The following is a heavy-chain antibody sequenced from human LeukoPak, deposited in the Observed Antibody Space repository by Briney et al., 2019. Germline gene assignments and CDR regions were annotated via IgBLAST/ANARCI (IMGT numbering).Heavy chain of an antibody. CDR2: ISSSGVTI. CDR1: GFSFNDYY. D-gene: IGHD2-2*01. V-gene: IGHV3-11*01. J-gene: IGHJ5*02. CDR3: ARATVVPAAIILNWFDP. Sequence: PGGSLRLSCAASGFSFNDYYMSWIRQAPGKGLEWVSYISSSGVTIYYADSVKGRFTISRDNAKNSLYLQMNSLRVEDTAVYYCARATVVPAAIILNWFDPWGQGTLVTVSS.